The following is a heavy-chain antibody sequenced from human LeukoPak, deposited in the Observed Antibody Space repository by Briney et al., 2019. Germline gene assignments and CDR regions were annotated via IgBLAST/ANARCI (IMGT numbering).Heavy chain of an antibody. CDR3: AKDQVFGYSYGYENWFDP. V-gene: IGHV3-23*01. Sequence: PGGSLRLSCTASGFTFSSYSLNWVRQAPGKGLEWVSAISGSGGSTYYADSVKGRFTISRDNSKNTLYLQMNSLRAEDTAVYYCAKDQVFGYSYGYENWFDPWGQGTLVTVSS. CDR2: ISGSGGST. CDR1: GFTFSSYS. J-gene: IGHJ5*02. D-gene: IGHD5-18*01.